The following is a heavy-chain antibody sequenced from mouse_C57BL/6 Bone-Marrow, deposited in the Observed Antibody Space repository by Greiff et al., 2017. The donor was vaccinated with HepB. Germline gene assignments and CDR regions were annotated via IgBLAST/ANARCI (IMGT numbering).Heavy chain of an antibody. CDR1: GFTFSDYY. CDR3: ARRDYSNYAYAMDY. Sequence: EVQGVESGGGLVQPGGSLKLSCAASGFTFSDYYMYWVRQTPEKRLEWVAYISNGGGSTYYPDTVKGRFTISRDNAKNTLYLQMSRLKSEDTAMYYCARRDYSNYAYAMDYWGQGTSVTVSS. J-gene: IGHJ4*01. CDR2: ISNGGGST. V-gene: IGHV5-12*01. D-gene: IGHD2-5*01.